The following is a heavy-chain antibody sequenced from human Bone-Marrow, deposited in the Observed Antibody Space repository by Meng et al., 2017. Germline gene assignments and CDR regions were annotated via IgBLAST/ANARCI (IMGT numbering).Heavy chain of an antibody. Sequence: QVPLQEGGEGLLQPAETLSPPCFVSGGSFSVYYWSWIRQPPGKGLEWIGEINHSGSTNYNPSLESRATISVDTSQNNLSLKLSSVTAADSAVYYCARGPTTMAHDFDYWGQGTLVTVSS. CDR2: INHSGST. V-gene: IGHV4-34*01. J-gene: IGHJ4*02. D-gene: IGHD4-11*01. CDR3: ARGPTTMAHDFDY. CDR1: GGSFSVYY.